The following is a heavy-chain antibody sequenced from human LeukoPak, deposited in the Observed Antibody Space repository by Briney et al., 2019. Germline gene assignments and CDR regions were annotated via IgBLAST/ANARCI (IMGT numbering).Heavy chain of an antibody. CDR1: GFTFTTYA. CDR2: VSDSGDIT. V-gene: IGHV3-23*01. D-gene: IGHD7-27*01. Sequence: GGSLRLSCAASGFTFTTYAMNWVRQAPGKGLEWVSFVSDSGDITYYTDSVKGRFTISRDNSINTLWLQMSSLRAEDTAVYYCAKAGGNWGSTLNYWGQGTLVTVSS. J-gene: IGHJ4*02. CDR3: AKAGGNWGSTLNY.